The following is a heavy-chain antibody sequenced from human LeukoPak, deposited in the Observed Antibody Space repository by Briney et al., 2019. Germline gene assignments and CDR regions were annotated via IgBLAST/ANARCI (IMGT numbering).Heavy chain of an antibody. CDR1: GFSVSSNY. CDR3: ARETGTARLDY. D-gene: IGHD1-1*01. Sequence: GGSLRLSCAASGFSVSSNYMSWVRQAPGKGLEWVSIIYKGGATYYTDSVKGRFTISRDSSKNTLYLQMNSLRSEDTAVYFCARETGTARLDYWGQGTLVTVSS. V-gene: IGHV3-66*02. J-gene: IGHJ4*02. CDR2: IYKGGAT.